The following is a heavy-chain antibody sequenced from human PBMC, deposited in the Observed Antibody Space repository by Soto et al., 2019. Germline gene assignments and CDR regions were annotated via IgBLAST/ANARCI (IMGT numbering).Heavy chain of an antibody. Sequence: GGSLRLSCAASGFTFSSYAMSWVRQAPGKGLEWVSAISGSGGSTYYADSVKGRFTISRDNSKNTLYLQMNSLRAEDTAVYYCAKGGQRITMIVVVTPGGQDAFYIWGQGTMVTVSS. CDR3: AKGGQRITMIVVVTPGGQDAFYI. CDR1: GFTFSSYA. CDR2: ISGSGGST. V-gene: IGHV3-23*01. D-gene: IGHD3-22*01. J-gene: IGHJ3*02.